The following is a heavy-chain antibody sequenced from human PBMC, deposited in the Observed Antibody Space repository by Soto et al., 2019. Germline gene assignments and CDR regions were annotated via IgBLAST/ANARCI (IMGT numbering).Heavy chain of an antibody. Sequence: GESLKISCRGYGYTFTNYWIGWVRQMPGKGLEWMGTMYPGDSDTRYSPSYQGQVTISADKSINTAYLQWTSLKASDTAIYYCARRRIGGAMDPREGFDLWGQGTKVTVSS. CDR1: GYTFTNYW. D-gene: IGHD1-26*01. J-gene: IGHJ3*01. V-gene: IGHV5-51*01. CDR2: MYPGDSDT. CDR3: ARRRIGGAMDPREGFDL.